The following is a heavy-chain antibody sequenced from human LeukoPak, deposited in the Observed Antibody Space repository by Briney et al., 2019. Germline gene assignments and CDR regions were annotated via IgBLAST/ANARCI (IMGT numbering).Heavy chain of an antibody. V-gene: IGHV3-21*01. CDR3: ARGGVGAVTSIDY. CDR1: GFTFDKYF. CDR2: ISGTSTYI. J-gene: IGHJ4*02. Sequence: GGSLRLSCATSGFTFDKYFIHWVRQAPGKGLDWVSSISGTSTYIDYADSVKGRFTISRDNANNSLYLQLNSLRAEDTAVYYCARGGVGAVTSIDYWGQGTLVTVSS. D-gene: IGHD1-26*01.